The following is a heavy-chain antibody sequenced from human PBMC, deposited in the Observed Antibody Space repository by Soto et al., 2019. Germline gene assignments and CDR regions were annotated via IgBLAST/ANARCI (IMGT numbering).Heavy chain of an antibody. J-gene: IGHJ4*02. Sequence: EVQLVESGGGLVQPGGPLRLSCAASGFTFSDHYMDWVRQAPGKGLEWVGRTRNKANSYTTEYAASVKGRFTISRDDSKNSLYLQMNSLKTEDTAVYYCARSSIAAAGTSFDYWGQGTLVTVSS. CDR2: TRNKANSYTT. CDR3: ARSSIAAAGTSFDY. V-gene: IGHV3-72*01. CDR1: GFTFSDHY. D-gene: IGHD6-13*01.